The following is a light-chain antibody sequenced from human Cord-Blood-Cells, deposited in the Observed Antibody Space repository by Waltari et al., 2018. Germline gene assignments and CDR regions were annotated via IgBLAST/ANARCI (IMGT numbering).Light chain of an antibody. V-gene: IGKV3-20*01. CDR1: QSVSSSY. Sequence: LSCRASQSVSSSYLAWYQQKPGQAPRLLIYGASSRATGIPDRFSGSGSGTDFTLTISRLEPEDFAVYYCQQYGSSTGLTFGGGTKVEIK. CDR2: GAS. CDR3: QQYGSSTGLT. J-gene: IGKJ4*01.